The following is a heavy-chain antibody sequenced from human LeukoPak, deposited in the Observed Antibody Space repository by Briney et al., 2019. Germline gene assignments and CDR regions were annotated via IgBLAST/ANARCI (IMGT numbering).Heavy chain of an antibody. Sequence: SVKVSCKASGGTFSSYAISWVRQAPGQGLEWMGGIIPIFGTANYAQKFQGRVTITRDTSASTAYMELSSLRSEDTAVYYCARTRLGYCSSTSCYGMDVWGQGTTVTVSS. CDR2: IIPIFGTA. V-gene: IGHV1-69*05. J-gene: IGHJ6*02. CDR3: ARTRLGYCSSTSCYGMDV. CDR1: GGTFSSYA. D-gene: IGHD2-2*01.